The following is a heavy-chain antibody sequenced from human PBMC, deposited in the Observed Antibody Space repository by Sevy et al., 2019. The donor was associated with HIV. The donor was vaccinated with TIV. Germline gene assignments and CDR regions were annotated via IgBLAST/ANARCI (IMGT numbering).Heavy chain of an antibody. CDR1: GFTLRNYW. J-gene: IGHJ3*01. D-gene: IGHD2-2*01. Sequence: GGSLRLSCEASGFTLRNYWMNWVRQAPGKGPEWVANIKEDGSVTYYVDSVKGRFTISRDNAKNALYLQMSSLRAEDTAVYFCARDYQRAFDFWGQGTMVTVSS. V-gene: IGHV3-7*03. CDR2: IKEDGSVT. CDR3: ARDYQRAFDF.